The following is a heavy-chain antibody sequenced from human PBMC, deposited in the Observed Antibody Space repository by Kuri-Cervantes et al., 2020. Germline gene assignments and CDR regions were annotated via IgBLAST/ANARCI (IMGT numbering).Heavy chain of an antibody. V-gene: IGHV4-34*01. CDR2: INHSGST. CDR1: GGSFSGYY. Sequence: ESLKISCAVYGGSFSGYYWSWIRQPPGKGLEWIGEINHSGSTNYNPSLKSQVTISVDTSKNQFSLKLSSVTAADTAVYYCARGTRRSWYFDLWGRGTLVTVSS. J-gene: IGHJ2*01. CDR3: ARGTRRSWYFDL.